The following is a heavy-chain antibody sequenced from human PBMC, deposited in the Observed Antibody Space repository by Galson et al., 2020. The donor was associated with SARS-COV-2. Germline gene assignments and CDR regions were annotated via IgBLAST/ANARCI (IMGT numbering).Heavy chain of an antibody. CDR3: ARLYRYYDSSGYPDY. D-gene: IGHD3-22*01. CDR1: GGSVRNSSYW. CDR2: NYYSGTT. Sequence: SQTLSLTCSVSGGSVRNSSYWWAWIRQPPGKGLAWIGSNYYSGTTYYNPSLLSRLTISVDTSENQFSLNLSSVSAADTAVYYCARLYRYYDSSGYPDYWGQGTLVTVSS. V-gene: IGHV4-39*01. J-gene: IGHJ4*02.